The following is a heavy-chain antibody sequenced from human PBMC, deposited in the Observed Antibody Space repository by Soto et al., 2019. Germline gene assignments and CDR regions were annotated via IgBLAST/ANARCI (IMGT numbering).Heavy chain of an antibody. CDR1: GGSISSGGYS. Sequence: SETLSLTCAVSGGSISSGGYSWSWIRQPPGKGLEWIGYIYHSGSTYYNPSLKSRVTISVDRSKNQFSLKLSSVTAADTAVYYCARGREYYDFWSGYYDYYGMDVWGQGTTVTVSS. J-gene: IGHJ6*02. CDR3: ARGREYYDFWSGYYDYYGMDV. D-gene: IGHD3-3*01. CDR2: IYHSGST. V-gene: IGHV4-30-2*01.